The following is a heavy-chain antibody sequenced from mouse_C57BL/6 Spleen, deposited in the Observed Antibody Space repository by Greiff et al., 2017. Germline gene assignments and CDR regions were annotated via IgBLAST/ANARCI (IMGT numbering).Heavy chain of an antibody. D-gene: IGHD1-1*01. CDR2: IHPNSGST. J-gene: IGHJ3*01. V-gene: IGHV1-64*01. CDR3: AREGYYGSSYGFAY. CDR1: GYTFTSYW. Sequence: QVQLQQPGAELVKPGASVKLSCKASGYTFTSYWMHWVKPRPGQGLEWIGMIHPNSGSTNYNEKFKSKATLTVDKSSRTAYMELSSLTSEDSAVYYFAREGYYGSSYGFAYWGQGTLVTVSA.